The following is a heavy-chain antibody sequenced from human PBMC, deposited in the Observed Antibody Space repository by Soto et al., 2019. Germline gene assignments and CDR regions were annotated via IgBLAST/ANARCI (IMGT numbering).Heavy chain of an antibody. CDR2: ISAYNGNT. Sequence: ASVKVSCKASGHTFTSYGISWVRQAPGQGLEWMGWISAYNGNTNYAQKLQGRVTMTTDTSTSTAYMELRSLRSDDTAVYYCARARYSSSPGGWFDPWGQGTLVTVSS. CDR1: GHTFTSYG. J-gene: IGHJ5*02. CDR3: ARARYSSSPGGWFDP. D-gene: IGHD6-13*01. V-gene: IGHV1-18*01.